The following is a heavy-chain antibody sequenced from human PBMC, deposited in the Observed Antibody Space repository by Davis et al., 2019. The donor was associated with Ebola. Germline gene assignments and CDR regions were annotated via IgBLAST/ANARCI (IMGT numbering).Heavy chain of an antibody. CDR2: IYSGGST. V-gene: IGHV3-66*01. Sequence: GESLKISCAASGFTVSSNYMSWVRQAPGKGLEWVSVIYSGGSTYYADSVKGRFTISRDNSKNTLYLQMNSLRAEDTAVYYCARELDGSSGWYYYYGMDVWGQGTTVTVSS. CDR3: ARELDGSSGWYYYYGMDV. J-gene: IGHJ6*02. CDR1: GFTVSSNY. D-gene: IGHD6-19*01.